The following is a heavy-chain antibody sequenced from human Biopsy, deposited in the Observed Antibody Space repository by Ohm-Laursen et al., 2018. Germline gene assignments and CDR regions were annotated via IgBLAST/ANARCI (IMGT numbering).Heavy chain of an antibody. J-gene: IGHJ5*02. CDR3: ARTPRDSFWSGSYKRGLWFDP. D-gene: IGHD3-3*01. Sequence: SETLSLTCSVSGGSIISYYWTWIRQPPGKGLEWIGHVYNGGITNYNPSLKSRVTISKDTSKNQFSLQVNSVTAADTGVYYCARTPRDSFWSGSYKRGLWFDPWGQGTLVIVSS. CDR1: GGSIISYY. V-gene: IGHV4-59*01. CDR2: VYNGGIT.